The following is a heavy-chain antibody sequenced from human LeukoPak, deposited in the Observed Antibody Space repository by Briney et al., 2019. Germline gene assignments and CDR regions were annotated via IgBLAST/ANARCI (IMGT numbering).Heavy chain of an antibody. CDR2: SSNKADSYTT. D-gene: IGHD5-12*01. J-gene: IGHJ3*02. CDR3: TRGYSGISIYAFDI. Sequence: GGSLRLSCAASGFTVNNAWMSWVRQAPGKGLEWVGRSSNKADSYTTEYAASVKGRFIISRDDSKNSLYLQMNSLKIEDTAVYHCTRGYSGISIYAFDIWGQGTMVTVSS. V-gene: IGHV3-72*01. CDR1: GFTVNNAW.